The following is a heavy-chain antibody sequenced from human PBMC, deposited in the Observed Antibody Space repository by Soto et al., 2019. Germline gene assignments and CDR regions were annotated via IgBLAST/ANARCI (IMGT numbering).Heavy chain of an antibody. J-gene: IGHJ5*02. CDR3: AKEGLENYDFWSGYFDGYWFDP. V-gene: IGHV3-23*01. CDR1: GFTFSSYA. D-gene: IGHD3-3*01. CDR2: ISGSGGST. Sequence: GGSLRLSCAASGFTFSSYAMSWVRQAPGKGLEWVSAISGSGGSTYYADSVKGRFTISRGNSKNTLYLQMNSLRAEDTAVYYCAKEGLENYDFWSGYFDGYWFDPWGQGTLVTVSS.